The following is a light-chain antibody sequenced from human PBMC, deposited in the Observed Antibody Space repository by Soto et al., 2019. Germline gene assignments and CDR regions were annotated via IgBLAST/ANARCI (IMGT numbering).Light chain of an antibody. V-gene: IGKV1-39*01. J-gene: IGKJ4*01. CDR3: QQSYSTLLT. CDR1: QSISSY. CDR2: AAS. Sequence: DIPMTQSPSSLSASVGDRVTITCRASQSISSYLNWYQQKPGKAPKLLIYAASSLQSGVPSRFSVSGSGTDFTLTISRLQPEDFATYYCQQSYSTLLTFGGGTKVEIK.